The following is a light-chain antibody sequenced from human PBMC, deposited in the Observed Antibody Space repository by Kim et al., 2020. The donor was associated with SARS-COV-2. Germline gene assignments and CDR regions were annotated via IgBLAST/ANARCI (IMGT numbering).Light chain of an antibody. CDR2: SNG. Sequence: QSVLTQPPSVSGALGQRLTISCTGSSSNIGAGHDVNWYQQLPGRAPKVLIYSNGDRLSGVPDRFSGSKSGTSASLAISGLQAEDEADYYCQSYDSRLTAWVFGGGTQLTVL. J-gene: IGLJ3*02. CDR1: SSNIGAGHD. CDR3: QSYDSRLTAWV. V-gene: IGLV1-40*01.